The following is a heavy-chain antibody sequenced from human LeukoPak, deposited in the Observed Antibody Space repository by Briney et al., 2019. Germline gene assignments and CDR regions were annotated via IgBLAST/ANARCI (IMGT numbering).Heavy chain of an antibody. CDR3: AKEPDTAPRDNWFDP. V-gene: IGHV3-23*01. D-gene: IGHD5-18*01. CDR2: ISGSSGST. CDR1: GFTFSSYA. Sequence: GGSLRLSCAASGFTFSSYAMSWARQAPGKGLEWVSSISGSSGSTYYADSVKGRFTISRDNSKNTLYLQMNSLRAEDAAVYYCAKEPDTAPRDNWFDPWGQGTLVTVSS. J-gene: IGHJ5*02.